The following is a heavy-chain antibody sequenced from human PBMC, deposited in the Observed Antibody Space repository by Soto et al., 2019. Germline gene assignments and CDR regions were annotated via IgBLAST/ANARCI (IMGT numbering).Heavy chain of an antibody. J-gene: IGHJ4*02. Sequence: PSETLSLTCTVSGGSISSYYWSWIRQPPGKGLEWIGYIYYSGSTNYNPSLKSRVTISVDTSKNQFSLHLSSVTPEDTAVYYCARVHHPAYFDYWGQGTPVTVSS. V-gene: IGHV4-59*08. CDR2: IYYSGST. CDR1: GGSISSYY. CDR3: ARVHHPAYFDY.